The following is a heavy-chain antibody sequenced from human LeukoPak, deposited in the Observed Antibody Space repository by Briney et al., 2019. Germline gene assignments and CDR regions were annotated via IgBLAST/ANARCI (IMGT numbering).Heavy chain of an antibody. CDR3: ARELTVPAAMSYFDY. CDR1: GFTFSSYW. J-gene: IGHJ4*02. D-gene: IGHD2-2*01. Sequence: GGSLRLSCAASGFTFSSYWMSWVRQAPGKGLEWVANIKQDGSKKYYVDSVKGRFTISRDNAKNSLYLQMNSLRAEDTAVYYCARELTVPAAMSYFDYWGQGTLVTVSS. CDR2: IKQDGSKK. V-gene: IGHV3-7*01.